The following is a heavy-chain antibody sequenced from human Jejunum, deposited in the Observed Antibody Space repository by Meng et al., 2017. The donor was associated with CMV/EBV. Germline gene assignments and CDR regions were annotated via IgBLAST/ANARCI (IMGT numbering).Heavy chain of an antibody. V-gene: IGHV3-7*01. D-gene: IGHD3-10*01. J-gene: IGHJ4*02. CDR2: IKPDGSEK. Sequence: GFTFRNHWMSWVRQLSGKGLEWVANIKPDGSEKYYVDSVKGRFTISRDNAKSSLYLQMDSLRAGDTAMYYCARARVPMIRGVPFDYWGQGTLVTVSS. CDR3: ARARVPMIRGVPFDY. CDR1: GFTFRNHW.